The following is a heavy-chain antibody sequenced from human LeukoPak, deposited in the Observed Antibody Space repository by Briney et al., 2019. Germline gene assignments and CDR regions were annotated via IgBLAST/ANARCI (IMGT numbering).Heavy chain of an antibody. Sequence: ASEKVSCKASGYTFTSYDINWVRQATGQGLEWMGWMNPNSGNTGYAQKFQGRVTMTRNTSISTAYMELSSLRSEDTAVFYCARVRGDYYYYGMDVWGQGTTVTVSS. V-gene: IGHV1-8*01. CDR2: MNPNSGNT. J-gene: IGHJ6*02. CDR1: GYTFTSYD. CDR3: ARVRGDYYYYGMDV.